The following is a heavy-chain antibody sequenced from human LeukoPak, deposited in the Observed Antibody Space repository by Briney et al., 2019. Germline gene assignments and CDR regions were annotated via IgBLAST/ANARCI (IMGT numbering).Heavy chain of an antibody. CDR2: IYYSGSA. V-gene: IGHV4-59*01. Sequence: SETLSLTCAVYGGSFSGYDWSWIRQPPGKGLEWIGYIYYSGSANYNPSLKSRVTISVDTSKNQFSLKLSSLTAADTAVYYCARSYGSWNYFDYWGQGTLVTVFS. CDR1: GGSFSGYD. J-gene: IGHJ4*02. CDR3: ARSYGSWNYFDY. D-gene: IGHD3-10*01.